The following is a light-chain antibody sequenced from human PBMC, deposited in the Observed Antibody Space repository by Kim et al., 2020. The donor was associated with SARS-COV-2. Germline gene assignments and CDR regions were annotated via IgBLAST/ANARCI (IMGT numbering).Light chain of an antibody. J-gene: IGLJ2*01. CDR3: NSRDSNDNVV. V-gene: IGLV3-19*01. CDR2: GKN. CDR1: SLRSYY. Sequence: VPLEQTVRITCQGDSLRSYYATWYQQKPGQAPILVIYGKNNRPSGIPDRFSGSSSGNASSLTITGTQAGDEADYYCNSRDSNDNVVFGGGTQLTVL.